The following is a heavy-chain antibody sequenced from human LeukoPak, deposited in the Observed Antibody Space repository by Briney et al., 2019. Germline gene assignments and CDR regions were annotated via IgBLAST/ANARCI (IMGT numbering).Heavy chain of an antibody. J-gene: IGHJ4*02. CDR3: TRVLELGYCSGGSCYPLPYHPN. CDR1: GFTFGDYA. Sequence: SLRLSCTASGFTFGDYAMSWLRQAPGKGLEWVGFIRSKAYGGTTEYAASVKGRFTISRDDSKSIAYLQMNSLKTEDTAVYYCTRVLELGYCSGGSCYPLPYHPNWGQGTLVTVSS. D-gene: IGHD2-15*01. CDR2: IRSKAYGGTT. V-gene: IGHV3-49*03.